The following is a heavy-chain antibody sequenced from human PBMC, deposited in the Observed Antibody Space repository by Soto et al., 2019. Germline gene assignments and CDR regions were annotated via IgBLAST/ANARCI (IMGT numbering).Heavy chain of an antibody. D-gene: IGHD3-10*01. CDR3: ARDVLLCFGEGINWFDP. V-gene: IGHV3-48*02. J-gene: IGHJ5*02. Sequence: GGSLRLSCAASGFTFSSYSMNWVRQAPGKGLEWVSYISSSSSTIYYADSVKGRFTISRDNAKNSLYLQMNSLRDEDTAVYYCARDVLLCFGEGINWFDPWGQGTLVTVSS. CDR2: ISSSSSTI. CDR1: GFTFSSYS.